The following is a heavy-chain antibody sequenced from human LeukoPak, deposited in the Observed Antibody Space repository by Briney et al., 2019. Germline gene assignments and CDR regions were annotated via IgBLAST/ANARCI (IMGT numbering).Heavy chain of an antibody. CDR3: ARARSGRWLKLLGYFQH. J-gene: IGHJ1*01. V-gene: IGHV3-66*01. D-gene: IGHD5-24*01. Sequence: PGGSLRLSCAASGFTVSSNYMSWVRQAPGKGLEWVSVIYSGGSTYYADSLKGRFTISRDNSNNTLYLQMNRLRAEDTAVYYCARARSGRWLKLLGYFQHWGQGTLVTVSS. CDR1: GFTVSSNY. CDR2: IYSGGST.